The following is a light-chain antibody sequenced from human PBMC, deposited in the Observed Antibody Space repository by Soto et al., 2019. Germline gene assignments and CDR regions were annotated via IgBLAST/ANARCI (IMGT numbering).Light chain of an antibody. J-gene: IGLJ3*02. CDR3: SSFTINSTWV. Sequence: QSALTQPASVSGSPGQSITISSTGTSSDVGGLNYVSWYQHHPGNAPKLIIYEVNHRPSGVSDRFSASKSDNTASLTISGLQTEDEADYYCSSFTINSTWVFGGGTKLTVL. CDR1: SSDVGGLNY. V-gene: IGLV2-14*01. CDR2: EVN.